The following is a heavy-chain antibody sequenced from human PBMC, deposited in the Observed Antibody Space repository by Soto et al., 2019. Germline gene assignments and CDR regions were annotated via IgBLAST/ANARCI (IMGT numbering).Heavy chain of an antibody. D-gene: IGHD3-3*01. CDR2: LSSSGTYT. CDR3: ARTVYHDFWSGYGMAV. Sequence: EVRLVESGGGLVKPGGSLRLSCEASGFTFNRYSMNWVRQAPGRGLEWLSFLSSSGTYTFDADSLKGRFTISRDNAKNSVYLQMNSLSAADTAVYYCARTVYHDFWSGYGMAVWGQGTTVTVSS. V-gene: IGHV3-21*02. CDR1: GFTFNRYS. J-gene: IGHJ6*02.